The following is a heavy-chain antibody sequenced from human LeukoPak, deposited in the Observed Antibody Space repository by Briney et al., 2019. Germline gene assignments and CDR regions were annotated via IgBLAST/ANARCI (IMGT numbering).Heavy chain of an antibody. V-gene: IGHV3-23*01. J-gene: IGHJ4*02. Sequence: PGGSLRLSCEASGFTFGSYAMHWVRQAPGKGLEWVAGTFCGGGSPHYADPVKGRFTISRDNSRNTVYLQINSLRAEDTAVYYCGKTTVGYSSGQKPAWPVDYWGQGTLVTVSS. D-gene: IGHD5-18*01. CDR1: GFTFGSYA. CDR2: TFCGGGSP. CDR3: GKTTVGYSSGQKPAWPVDY.